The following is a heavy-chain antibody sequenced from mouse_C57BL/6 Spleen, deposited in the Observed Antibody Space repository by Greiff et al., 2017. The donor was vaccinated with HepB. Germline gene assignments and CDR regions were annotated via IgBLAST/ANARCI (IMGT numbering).Heavy chain of an antibody. CDR2: IWRGGST. CDR1: GFSLTSYG. CDR3: AKSYYYGSSYFDY. V-gene: IGHV2-5*01. D-gene: IGHD1-1*01. Sequence: VQLQQSGPGLVQPSQSLSITCTVSGFSLTSYGVHWVRQSTGKGLEWLGVIWRGGSTDYNAAFMSRLSITKDNSKSQVFFKMNSLQADDTAIYYCAKSYYYGSSYFDYWGQGTTLTVSS. J-gene: IGHJ2*01.